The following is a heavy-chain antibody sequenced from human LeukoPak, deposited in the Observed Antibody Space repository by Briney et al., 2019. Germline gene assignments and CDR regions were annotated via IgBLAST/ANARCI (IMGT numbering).Heavy chain of an antibody. Sequence: GGSLRLSCAASGFTFSSYGMHWVRQAPGKGLEWVTFIQFDGSDKYFADPVKGRFTISRDNSKNTLYLQMNSLITEDTAVYYCAKERCSGGSCYYQFDYWGQGTLVTVSS. D-gene: IGHD2-15*01. CDR3: AKERCSGGSCYYQFDY. V-gene: IGHV3-30*02. J-gene: IGHJ4*02. CDR1: GFTFSSYG. CDR2: IQFDGSDK.